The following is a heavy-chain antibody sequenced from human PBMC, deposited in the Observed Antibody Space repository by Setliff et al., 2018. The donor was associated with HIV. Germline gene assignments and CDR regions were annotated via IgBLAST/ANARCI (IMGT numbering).Heavy chain of an antibody. D-gene: IGHD3-3*01. Sequence: ASVKVSCKASGYTFNTYPINWVRQAPGQGLELMGWINTATGSPRFAQGFRGRFGFSLDASVTTTYLHINNLEAADSAIYYCARDGADYNFRSGTHPFDIWGQGTLVTVSS. V-gene: IGHV7-4-1*02. CDR3: ARDGADYNFRSGTHPFDI. J-gene: IGHJ4*02. CDR2: INTATGSP. CDR1: GYTFNTYP.